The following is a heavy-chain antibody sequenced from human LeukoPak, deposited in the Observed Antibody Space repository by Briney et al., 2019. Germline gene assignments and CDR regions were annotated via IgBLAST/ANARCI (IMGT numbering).Heavy chain of an antibody. CDR2: IYSGGST. Sequence: AGGSLRLSCAASGFTVSSNYMSWVRQAPGKGREWGSVIYSGGSTYYADCVKARFIISRDNSKNTLYLQMNSLRAEDTAMYYCARDRRIMDSGSWNLVDAFDIWGHGTMVTVPS. V-gene: IGHV3-66*01. CDR1: GFTVSSNY. CDR3: ARDRRIMDSGSWNLVDAFDI. D-gene: IGHD6-13*01. J-gene: IGHJ3*02.